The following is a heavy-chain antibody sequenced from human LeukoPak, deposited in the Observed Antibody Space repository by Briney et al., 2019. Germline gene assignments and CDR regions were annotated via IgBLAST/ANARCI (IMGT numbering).Heavy chain of an antibody. Sequence: GGSLRLSCAASGFTSSSHWMTWVRQAPGKGLEWVANIKQGGSDIYYVDSVKGRFTISRDDAKNSLYLQMSSLRAEDTAVYYCARGPNFGDHVDFLDYWGQGALVTVSS. CDR2: IKQGGSDI. V-gene: IGHV3-7*01. J-gene: IGHJ4*02. CDR1: GFTSSSHW. D-gene: IGHD2-21*02. CDR3: ARGPNFGDHVDFLDY.